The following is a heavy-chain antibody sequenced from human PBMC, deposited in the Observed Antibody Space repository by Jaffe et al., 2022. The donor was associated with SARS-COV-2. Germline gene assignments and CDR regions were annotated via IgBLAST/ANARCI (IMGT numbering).Heavy chain of an antibody. D-gene: IGHD2-15*01. CDR3: AREGRGYCSGGSCPGGMDV. CDR1: GFTFSSYS. V-gene: IGHV3-21*01. J-gene: IGHJ6*02. Sequence: EVQLVESGGGLVKPGGSLRLSCAASGFTFSSYSMNWVRQAPGKGLEWVSSISSSSSYIYYADSVKGRFTISRDNAKNSLYLQMNSLRAEDTAVYYCAREGRGYCSGGSCPGGMDVWGQGTTVTVSS. CDR2: ISSSSSYI.